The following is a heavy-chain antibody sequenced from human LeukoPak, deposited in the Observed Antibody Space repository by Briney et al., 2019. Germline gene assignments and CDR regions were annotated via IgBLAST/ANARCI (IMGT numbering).Heavy chain of an antibody. J-gene: IGHJ4*02. V-gene: IGHV1-69*05. CDR2: IIPIFGTA. CDR3: ARGPYYYDSSGYYFDY. Sequence: ASVKLSLKSSGGSFSIYAISWVRQPPAQGLEWMWGIIPIFGTANYAQKFQGRVTITTDESTSTAYMELSSQRSEDTAVYYCARGPYYYDSSGYYFDYWGQGTLVTVSS. D-gene: IGHD3-22*01. CDR1: GGSFSIYA.